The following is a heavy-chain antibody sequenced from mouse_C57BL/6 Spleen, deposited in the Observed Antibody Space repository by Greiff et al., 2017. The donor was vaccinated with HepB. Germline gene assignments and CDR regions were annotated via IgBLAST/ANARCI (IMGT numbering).Heavy chain of an antibody. J-gene: IGHJ3*01. D-gene: IGHD3-2*02. CDR3: AREEENSSGPAWFAY. CDR2: IYPRSGNT. V-gene: IGHV1-81*01. Sequence: LQESGAELARPGASVKLSCKASGYTFTSYGISWVKQRTGQGLEWIGEIYPRSGNTYYNEKFKGKATLTADKSSSTAYMELRSLTSEDSAVYFCAREEENSSGPAWFAYWGQGTLVTVSA. CDR1: GYTFTSYG.